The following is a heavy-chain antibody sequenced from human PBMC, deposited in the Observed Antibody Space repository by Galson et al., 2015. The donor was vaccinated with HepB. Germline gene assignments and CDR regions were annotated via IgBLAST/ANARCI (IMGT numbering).Heavy chain of an antibody. Sequence: SVKVSCKASGYTFTSYGINWVRQAPGQGLDWMGWISPYNGNTSYAQKLQGRLTMTTDTSTNTAYMELRSLRSDDTAVYYCARVAAKFGSSWSDYWGQGTLVTVSS. V-gene: IGHV1-18*04. D-gene: IGHD6-13*01. J-gene: IGHJ4*02. CDR2: ISPYNGNT. CDR3: ARVAAKFGSSWSDY. CDR1: GYTFTSYG.